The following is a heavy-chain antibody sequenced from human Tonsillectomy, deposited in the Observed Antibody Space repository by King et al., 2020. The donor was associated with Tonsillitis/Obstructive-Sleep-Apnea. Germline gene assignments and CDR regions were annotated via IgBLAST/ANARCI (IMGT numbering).Heavy chain of an antibody. J-gene: IGHJ3*02. CDR1: GYTFTGYY. Sequence: QLVQSGAEVKKPGASVKVSCEASGYTFTGYYMHWVRQAPGQGLEWMGWINPNSGGTNYVQKFQGRVTMTRDTSISTAYMELSRLRYDDTAVYYFARDAHDYINYAGAFDIWGQGTMVTVSS. CDR3: ARDAHDYINYAGAFDI. D-gene: IGHD4-11*01. V-gene: IGHV1-2*02. CDR2: INPNSGGT.